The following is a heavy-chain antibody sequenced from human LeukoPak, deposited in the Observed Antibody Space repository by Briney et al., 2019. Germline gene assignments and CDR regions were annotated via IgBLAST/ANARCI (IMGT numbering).Heavy chain of an antibody. CDR2: MDYSGST. Sequence: PSETLSLTCTVPGGSISSYYWSWIRQPPGKGLEWIAYMDYSGSTFYNPSLKSRVSTSVDTSKNQFSLKVRSVTAADTAVYYCARHGGDYTFDYWGQGTLVTVSS. V-gene: IGHV4-59*08. D-gene: IGHD4-17*01. CDR3: ARHGGDYTFDY. CDR1: GGSISSYY. J-gene: IGHJ4*02.